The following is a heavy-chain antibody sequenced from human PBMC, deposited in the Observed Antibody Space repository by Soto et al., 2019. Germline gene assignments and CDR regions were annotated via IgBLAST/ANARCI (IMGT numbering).Heavy chain of an antibody. CDR3: AVVLASPRVYYYGMDV. CDR2: IIPIFGTA. D-gene: IGHD3-3*01. CDR1: GGTFSSYA. V-gene: IGHV1-69*01. J-gene: IGHJ6*02. Sequence: QVQLVQSGAEVKKPGSSVKVSCKASGGTFSSYAISWVRQAPGQGLEWMGGIIPIFGTANYAQKFQDRVTIPADESTSTAYMELSSLRSEDTAVYYCAVVLASPRVYYYGMDVWGQGTTVTVSS.